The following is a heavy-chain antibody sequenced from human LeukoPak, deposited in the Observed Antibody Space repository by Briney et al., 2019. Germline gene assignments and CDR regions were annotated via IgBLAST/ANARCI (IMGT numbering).Heavy chain of an antibody. V-gene: IGHV4-31*03. CDR1: GGSISSGGYY. CDR3: ARGYGGLDTAMVHFDY. CDR2: IYYSGST. Sequence: SQTLSLTCTVSGGSISSGGYYWSWIRQHPGKGLEWIGYIYYSGSTYYNPSLKSRVTISVDTSKNQFSLKLSSVTAADTAVYYCARGYGGLDTAMVHFDYWGQGTLVTVSS. D-gene: IGHD5-18*01. J-gene: IGHJ4*02.